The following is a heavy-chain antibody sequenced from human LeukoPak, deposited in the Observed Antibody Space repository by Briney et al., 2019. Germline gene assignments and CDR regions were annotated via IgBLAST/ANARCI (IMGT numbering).Heavy chain of an antibody. V-gene: IGHV1-18*01. D-gene: IGHD3-10*01. CDR1: GYTFTSYG. CDR2: ISGYNGKT. CDR3: ARVPIPEVLWFGEEQGGYYYYYMDV. J-gene: IGHJ6*03. Sequence: GASVKVSCKASGYTFTSYGISWVRQAPGQGLEWMGWISGYNGKTNYAQTLQGRVTMTTDTSTSTAYMELRSLRSDNTAMYYCARVPIPEVLWFGEEQGGYYYYYMDVWGKGTTVTISS.